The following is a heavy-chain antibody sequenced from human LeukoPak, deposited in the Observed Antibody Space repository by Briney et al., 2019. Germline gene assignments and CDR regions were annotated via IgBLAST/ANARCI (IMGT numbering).Heavy chain of an antibody. CDR3: ARTVQALNGDYFDY. CDR1: GFTFSSYA. J-gene: IGHJ4*02. D-gene: IGHD4-17*01. CDR2: ISYDGSNK. V-gene: IGHV3-30*04. Sequence: GRSLRLSCAASGFTFSSYAMHWVRQAPGKGLEWVAVISYDGSNKYYADSVKGRLTISRDNSKNTLYLQMNSLRAEDTAVYYCARTVQALNGDYFDYWGQGTLVTVSS.